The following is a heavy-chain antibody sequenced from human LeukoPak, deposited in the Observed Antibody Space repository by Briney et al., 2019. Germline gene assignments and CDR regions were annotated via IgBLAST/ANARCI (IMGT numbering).Heavy chain of an antibody. CDR3: ATVLG. J-gene: IGHJ4*02. D-gene: IGHD6-6*01. V-gene: IGHV1-2*02. CDR2: VIPNSGAT. Sequence: ASVKVSCKASGYTFTSKYMHWLRQAPGQGPEWMGWVIPNSGATNYAQKFQGRVTVTRDTSISTAYMELSALISDDTAVYFCATVLGWGQGTLVTVSS. CDR1: GYTFTSKY.